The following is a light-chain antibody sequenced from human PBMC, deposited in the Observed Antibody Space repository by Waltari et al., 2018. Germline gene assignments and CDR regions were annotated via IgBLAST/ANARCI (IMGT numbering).Light chain of an antibody. J-gene: IGKJ2*01. Sequence: EIVMTQSPATLSVSPGEKATIPCRASQSVSRNFAWYQQKPGQAPILLIYGASTSATGIPARFSGSGSGTEFTLTISSLLSEDFALYYCQQYNNWPYTFGQGTKLEIK. CDR2: GAS. CDR1: QSVSRN. CDR3: QQYNNWPYT. V-gene: IGKV3-15*01.